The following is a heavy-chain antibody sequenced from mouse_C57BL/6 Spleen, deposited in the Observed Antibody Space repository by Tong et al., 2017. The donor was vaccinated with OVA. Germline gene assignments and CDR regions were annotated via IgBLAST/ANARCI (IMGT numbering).Heavy chain of an antibody. V-gene: IGHV5-6*01. CDR2: ISDGGSYT. Sequence: EVQLQESGGGLVKPGGSLKLSCAASGFTFSSYAMSWVRQTPEKRLEWVATISDGGSYTYYPDSVKGRFTISRDNAKNTLYLQMSSLKSEDTAMYYCARAQLSYYAMDYWGQGTSVTVSS. CDR1: GFTFSSYA. J-gene: IGHJ4*01. D-gene: IGHD1-1*02. CDR3: ARAQLSYYAMDY.